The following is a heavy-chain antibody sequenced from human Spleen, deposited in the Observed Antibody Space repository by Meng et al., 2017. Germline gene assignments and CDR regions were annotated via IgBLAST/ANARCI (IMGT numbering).Heavy chain of an antibody. CDR1: GFSFSSYD. J-gene: IGHJ4*02. CDR2: ISTSGSTI. D-gene: IGHD2-21*02. Sequence: GGSLRLSCAASGFSFSSYDMNWVRQAPGKGLEWVSYISTSGSTIYYADSVKGRFSISRDNAKNSLYLQMNSLRAEDTAVYYCARSYGDYNGPLGYWCQGTLVTVSS. V-gene: IGHV3-48*03. CDR3: ARSYGDYNGPLGY.